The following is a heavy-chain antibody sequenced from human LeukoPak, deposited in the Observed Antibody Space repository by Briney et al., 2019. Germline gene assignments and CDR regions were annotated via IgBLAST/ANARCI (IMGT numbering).Heavy chain of an antibody. Sequence: GGSLRLSCAASGFTVTRNYMSWVRQSPGKGLEWVSVIYSDGRTYYADSVKGRFTISRHNSENTLFLQMNSLRPEDTAVYYCARDLSGGGNWGQGTLVTVSS. V-gene: IGHV3-53*04. CDR3: ARDLSGGGN. D-gene: IGHD2-15*01. CDR2: IYSDGRT. CDR1: GFTVTRNY. J-gene: IGHJ4*02.